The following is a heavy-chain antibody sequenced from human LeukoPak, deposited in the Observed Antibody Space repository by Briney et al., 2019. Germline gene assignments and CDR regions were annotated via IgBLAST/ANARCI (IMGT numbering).Heavy chain of an antibody. CDR1: GFTFSTYG. D-gene: IGHD1-26*01. V-gene: IGHV3-33*01. J-gene: IGHJ4*02. CDR3: ARDGWELLRDLGPLNY. CDR2: IWNDGSNK. Sequence: GGSLRRSCAASGFTFSTYGMHWVRQAPGKGLEWVAVIWNDGSNKYYADSVKGRFTISRDNSRNTLYLQMNSLGGEDTAVYYCARDGWELLRDLGPLNYWGQGTLVTVSS.